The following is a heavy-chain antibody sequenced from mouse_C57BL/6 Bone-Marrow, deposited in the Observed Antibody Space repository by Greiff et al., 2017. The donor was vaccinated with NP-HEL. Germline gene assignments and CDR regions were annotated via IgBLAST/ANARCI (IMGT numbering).Heavy chain of an antibody. J-gene: IGHJ3*01. D-gene: IGHD4-1*01. V-gene: IGHV5-12*01. CDR2: ISNGGGST. CDR3: ASLTGPFAY. CDR1: GFTFSDYY. Sequence: EVKVVESGGGLVQPGGSLKLSCAASGFTFSDYYMYWVRQTPEKRLEWVAYISNGGGSTYYPDTVKGRFTISRDNAKNTLYLQMSRLKSEDTAMYYCASLTGPFAYWGQGTLVTVSA.